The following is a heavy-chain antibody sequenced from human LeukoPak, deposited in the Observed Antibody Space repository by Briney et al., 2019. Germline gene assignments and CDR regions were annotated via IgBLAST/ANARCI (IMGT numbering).Heavy chain of an antibody. Sequence: GASVKVSCKASGYTFTSYDINWVRQATGQGLEWLGWMNPNSGNTGFAQKFQGRVTMTRDTSISTAYMELSRLRSDDTAVYYCARVVLYSSGWYDYYYYGMDVWGQGTTVTVSS. CDR2: MNPNSGNT. CDR1: GYTFTSYD. CDR3: ARVVLYSSGWYDYYYYGMDV. J-gene: IGHJ6*02. D-gene: IGHD6-19*01. V-gene: IGHV1-8*01.